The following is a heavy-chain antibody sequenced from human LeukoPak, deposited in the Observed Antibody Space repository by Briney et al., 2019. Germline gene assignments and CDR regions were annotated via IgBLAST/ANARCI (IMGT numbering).Heavy chain of an antibody. CDR1: GFTFSSYW. Sequence: PGGSLRLSCAASGFTFSSYWMSWVRQAPGKGLEWVANIKEDGSEKYYMDSVKGRFTISRDNAKNSLYLQMNSLRGEDTAVYYCARGGAVAGTAIYDYWGQGTLVTVSS. CDR3: ARGGAVAGTAIYDY. CDR2: IKEDGSEK. J-gene: IGHJ4*02. V-gene: IGHV3-7*01. D-gene: IGHD6-19*01.